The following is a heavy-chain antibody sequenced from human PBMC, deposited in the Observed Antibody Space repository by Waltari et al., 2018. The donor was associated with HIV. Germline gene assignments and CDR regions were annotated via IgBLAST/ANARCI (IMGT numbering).Heavy chain of an antibody. Sequence: EVQLVESGGGLVQPGGSLRLSCAASGFTFSRYWQHWVRQAPGKVLVLVSRINSDGSSTSYADSVKGRFTISRDNAKNTLYLQMNSLRAEDTAVYYCARAGRDGKLPPDYWGQGTLVTVSS. CDR1: GFTFSRYW. CDR3: ARAGRDGKLPPDY. D-gene: IGHD1-7*01. J-gene: IGHJ4*02. CDR2: INSDGSST. V-gene: IGHV3-74*01.